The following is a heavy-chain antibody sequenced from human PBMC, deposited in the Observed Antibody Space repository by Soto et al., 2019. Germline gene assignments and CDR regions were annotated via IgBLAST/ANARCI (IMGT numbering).Heavy chain of an antibody. D-gene: IGHD3-3*01. V-gene: IGHV5-51*01. Sequence: GESLKFSCKGSGYSLTNYGISWVRQIPGKGLEQLGVIYPDDSDTKYIASVQGQVTISPDNSISTPYLQWSSLKASDTAIYYCAGEAASDLWRGYYVDPWGQGTLVTVA. CDR2: IYPDDSDT. CDR3: AGEAASDLWRGYYVDP. J-gene: IGHJ5*02. CDR1: GYSLTNYG.